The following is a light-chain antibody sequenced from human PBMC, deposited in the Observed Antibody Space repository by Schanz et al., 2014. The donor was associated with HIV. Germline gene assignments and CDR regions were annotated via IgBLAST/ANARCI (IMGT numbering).Light chain of an antibody. CDR2: GAF. Sequence: EIVLTQSPGTLSLSPGEGATLSCRASQSISNNLAWYQHKPGQAPRLLIYGAFTRATGIPVRFSGRGSGTEFTLTISRLEPEDFAVYYCQQYGSSPRTFGPGTRVEIK. V-gene: IGKV3-20*01. CDR3: QQYGSSPRT. J-gene: IGKJ1*01. CDR1: QSISNN.